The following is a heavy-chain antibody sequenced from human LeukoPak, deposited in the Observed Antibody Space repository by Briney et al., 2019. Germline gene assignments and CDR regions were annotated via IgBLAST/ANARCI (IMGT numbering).Heavy chain of an antibody. Sequence: SETLSLTCAVTGGSFSCYYSTWVRQPPGKGLEWIWQINHRGSSNYNPSLKSRVTISVDTSKYHFSLNLSSVTAADTAVYFCPSTRLYDFWSSYSYYGGQGTLVTVSS. D-gene: IGHD3-3*01. CDR3: PSTRLYDFWSSYSYY. V-gene: IGHV4-34*01. J-gene: IGHJ4*02. CDR2: INHRGSS. CDR1: GGSFSCYY.